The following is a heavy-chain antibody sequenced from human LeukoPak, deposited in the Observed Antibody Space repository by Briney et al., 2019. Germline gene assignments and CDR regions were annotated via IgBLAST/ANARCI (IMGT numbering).Heavy chain of an antibody. Sequence: GGSLRLSCAASGFTFSSYAMCWVRQAPGKGLEWVSTINGGGVNTHYADSVGGRFTISRDNSKNTLFLQMNSLRDKDTAVYYCAEDLYSNYGPADYWGQGNLVTVSS. CDR2: INGGGVNT. V-gene: IGHV3-23*01. CDR1: GFTFSSYA. CDR3: AEDLYSNYGPADY. D-gene: IGHD4-11*01. J-gene: IGHJ4*02.